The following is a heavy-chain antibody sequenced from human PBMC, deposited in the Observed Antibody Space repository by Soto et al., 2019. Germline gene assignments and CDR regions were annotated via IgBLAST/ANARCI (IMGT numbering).Heavy chain of an antibody. D-gene: IGHD1-26*01. CDR3: ARGLITGSQYSGGWSYFDS. CDR2: INHSGRA. Sequence: QVQLQQSGAGLLKPSETLSLTCDVYGGSFSGYIWTWIRQTPGKGLQWIGQINHSGRANYNPSLKSRVTLSGHTANSQFSLELSSVTAAYTAVYYCARGLITGSQYSGGWSYFDSWGQGTQGTVSS. J-gene: IGHJ4*02. V-gene: IGHV4-34*01. CDR1: GGSFSGYI.